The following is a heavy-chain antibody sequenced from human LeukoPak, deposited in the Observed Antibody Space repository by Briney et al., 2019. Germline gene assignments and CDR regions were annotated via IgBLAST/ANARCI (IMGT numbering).Heavy chain of an antibody. J-gene: IGHJ4*02. CDR3: AKGYSSSWSLPFDY. D-gene: IGHD6-13*01. CDR1: GFSFDDYA. Sequence: GGTLRLSCAASGFSFDDYAMHWVRQAPGKGLEWVSGTSWNSGSIGYADSVKGRFTISKDNVKNSLYLHMNTLRAEDTAFYYCAKGYSSSWSLPFDYWGQGTLVTVSS. V-gene: IGHV3-9*01. CDR2: TSWNSGSI.